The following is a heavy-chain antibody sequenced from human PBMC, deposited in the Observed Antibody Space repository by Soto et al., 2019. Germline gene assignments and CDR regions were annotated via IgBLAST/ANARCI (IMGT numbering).Heavy chain of an antibody. D-gene: IGHD6-13*01. Sequence: ASVKVSCKASAYTFTSYGISWVRQAPGQGLEWMGWISAYNGNTNYAQKLQGRVSMTTDTPTSTAYMELRSLRSDDTAVYYCARAEGIAATPSYYYGLDVWGQGTTVTVSS. J-gene: IGHJ6*02. CDR3: ARAEGIAATPSYYYGLDV. CDR1: AYTFTSYG. CDR2: ISAYNGNT. V-gene: IGHV1-18*01.